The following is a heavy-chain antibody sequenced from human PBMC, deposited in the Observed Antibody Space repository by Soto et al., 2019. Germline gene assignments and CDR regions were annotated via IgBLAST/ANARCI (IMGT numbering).Heavy chain of an antibody. CDR3: AREKCYISGPKNFDS. J-gene: IGHJ4*02. V-gene: IGHV4-30-4*01. Sequence: SETLSLTCTVSGGSVSSGDYFWSWIRQPPGKGLEWIGYIYDSGSSYYNPSLKSRVTMSVDTSKNQFSLKLRSVTAADTAMYYCAREKCYISGPKNFDSWGQGTLVTVYS. CDR1: GGSVSSGDYF. CDR2: IYDSGSS. D-gene: IGHD2-15*01.